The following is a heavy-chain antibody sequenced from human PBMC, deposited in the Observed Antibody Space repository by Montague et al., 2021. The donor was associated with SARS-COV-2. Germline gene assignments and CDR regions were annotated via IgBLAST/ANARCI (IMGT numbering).Heavy chain of an antibody. Sequence: SETLSLTCTVSGGSIGTSSYYWGWTRQPPGKGPEWIGSIYYSGNTYYNPSLKSRVSISGDTSKNQFSLKLSSVTAADTAVYYCVRQEFSGADHYYFDNWGQGTLVTVSS. CDR2: IYYSGNT. J-gene: IGHJ4*02. CDR3: VRQEFSGADHYYFDN. V-gene: IGHV4-39*01. D-gene: IGHD1-26*01. CDR1: GGSIGTSSYY.